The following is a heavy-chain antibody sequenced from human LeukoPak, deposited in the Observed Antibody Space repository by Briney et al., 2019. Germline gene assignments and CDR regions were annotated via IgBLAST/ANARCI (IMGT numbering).Heavy chain of an antibody. V-gene: IGHV4-61*02. Sequence: SETLSLTCTVSGGSISSGIYYWSWIRQPAGKGLEWIGRIYTSGSTNYNPSLKSRVTISVDTSKNQFSLKLSSVTAADTAVYYCARETTYYYDSSGYYFDAFDIWGQGTMVTVSS. D-gene: IGHD3-22*01. CDR3: ARETTYYYDSSGYYFDAFDI. J-gene: IGHJ3*02. CDR2: IYTSGST. CDR1: GGSISSGIYY.